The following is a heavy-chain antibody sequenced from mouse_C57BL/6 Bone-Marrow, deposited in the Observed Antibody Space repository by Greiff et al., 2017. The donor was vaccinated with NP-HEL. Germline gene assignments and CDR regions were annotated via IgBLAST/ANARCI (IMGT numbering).Heavy chain of an antibody. J-gene: IGHJ3*01. CDR2: IYPGDGDT. CDR1: GYEFSNYW. Sequence: VQRVESGAELVKPGASVKISCKASGYEFSNYWMNWVKQRPGKGLEWIGQIYPGDGDTNYNGQFKDKATLTADKSSSTAYLQLSRLTSEASAVYFCARGAYWGQGTLVTVSA. CDR3: ARGAY. V-gene: IGHV1-80*01.